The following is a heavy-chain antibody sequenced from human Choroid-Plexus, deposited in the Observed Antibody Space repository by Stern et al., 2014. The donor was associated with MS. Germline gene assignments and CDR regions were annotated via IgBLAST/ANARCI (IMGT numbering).Heavy chain of an antibody. V-gene: IGHV4-61*02. CDR1: GDSISSGNYY. CDR2: IYSSGTT. CDR3: ATQGRALAPD. Sequence: QVQLQESGPGLVKPSQTLSLTCTVSGDSISSGNYYWSWIRQPAGKGLEWIGRIYSSGTTYYNPSLRSRVTISIDTYNNQFSLKLSFVTATDTAVYYCATQGRALAPDWGQGTLVTVSS. J-gene: IGHJ4*02.